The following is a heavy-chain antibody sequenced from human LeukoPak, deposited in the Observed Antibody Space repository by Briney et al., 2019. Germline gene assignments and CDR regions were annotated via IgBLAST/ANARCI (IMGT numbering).Heavy chain of an antibody. CDR1: GSTFSSYA. V-gene: IGHV3-23*01. Sequence: GGSLRLSCAASGSTFSSYAMSWVRQAPGKGLEWVSAISGSGGSTYYADSVKGRFTISRDNSKNTLYLQMNSLRAEDTAVYYCAKGRHRPEYFQHWGQGTLVTVSS. J-gene: IGHJ1*01. CDR2: ISGSGGST. CDR3: AKGRHRPEYFQH.